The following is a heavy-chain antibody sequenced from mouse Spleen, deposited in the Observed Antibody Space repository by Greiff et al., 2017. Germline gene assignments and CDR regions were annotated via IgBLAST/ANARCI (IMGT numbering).Heavy chain of an antibody. CDR1: GYSITSGYD. D-gene: IGHD2-10*02. V-gene: IGHV3-1*01. CDR3: AREEYGNYFAY. Sequence: EVQLQESGPGMVKPSQSLSLTCTVTGYSITSGYDWHWIRHFPGNKLEWMGYISYSGSTNYNPSLKSRISITHDTSKNHFFLKLNSVTTEDTATYYCAREEYGNYFAYWGQGTLVTVSA. CDR2: ISYSGST. J-gene: IGHJ3*01.